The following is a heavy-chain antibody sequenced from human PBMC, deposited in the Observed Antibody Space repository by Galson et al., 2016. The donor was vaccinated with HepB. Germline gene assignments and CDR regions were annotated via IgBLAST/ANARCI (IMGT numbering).Heavy chain of an antibody. CDR1: GDSISSAGYS. J-gene: IGHJ5*02. CDR2: IHHSGRT. CDR3: ARERGEDCASSNCYRVLDP. D-gene: IGHD2-2*01. V-gene: IGHV4-30-2*01. Sequence: TLSLTCGVSGDSISSAGYSWTWIRQPPGKGLEWMGKIHHSGRTYHNPSLKSRVTLSLDRSNNQSSLTLRSVTAADTDVYFWARERGEDCASSNCYRVLDPWGQGTLVTVSS.